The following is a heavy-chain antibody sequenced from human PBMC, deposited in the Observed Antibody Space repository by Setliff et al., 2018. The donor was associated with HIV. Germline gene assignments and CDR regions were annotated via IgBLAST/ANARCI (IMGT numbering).Heavy chain of an antibody. CDR3: AREEWNYDLQN. CDR1: GGTLSSSA. Sequence: SVKVSCKASGGTLSSSAFSWVRQAPGQGVEWMGGIIPILSMTSYAQKFQGRATITADISTSTAYLELSSLRSEDTAAYYCAREEWNYDLQNWGQGTLVTVSS. CDR2: IIPILSMT. D-gene: IGHD1-7*01. J-gene: IGHJ1*01. V-gene: IGHV1-69*10.